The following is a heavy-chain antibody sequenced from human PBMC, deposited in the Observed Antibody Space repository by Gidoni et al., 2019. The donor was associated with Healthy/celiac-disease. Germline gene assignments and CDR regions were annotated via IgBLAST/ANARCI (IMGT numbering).Heavy chain of an antibody. CDR3: ARSGILLANDY. V-gene: IGHV4-59*08. D-gene: IGHD1-1*01. CDR1: GGSIRSYY. CDR2: IYYSGST. Sequence: QVQLQESGPGLVTPSETLSLTCTVSGGSIRSYYWSWIRQPPGKGLEWIGYIYYSGSTNYNPSLKSRVTISVDTSKKQFSLRLSSVTAADTAVYYCARSGILLANDYWGQGTLVTVSS. J-gene: IGHJ4*02.